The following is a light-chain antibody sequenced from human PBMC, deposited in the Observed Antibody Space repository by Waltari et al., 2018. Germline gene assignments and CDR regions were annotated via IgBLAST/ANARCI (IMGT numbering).Light chain of an antibody. J-gene: IGKJ1*01. CDR1: QFIANR. V-gene: IGKV1-39*01. CDR3: QETYSTGT. Sequence: DIQLTQSPSSLSASVGDRVTITCRVSQFIANRLSWYQQRPGKAPRLLIYAASNVHSGVSSRFSGSGSGTDFTLTISDLQSKDFGTYYCQETYSTGTFGQGTKVDMK. CDR2: AAS.